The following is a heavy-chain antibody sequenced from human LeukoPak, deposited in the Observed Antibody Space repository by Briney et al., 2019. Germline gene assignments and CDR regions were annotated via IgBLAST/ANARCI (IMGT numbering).Heavy chain of an antibody. CDR3: ARSSYHYGSGSYYMD. J-gene: IGHJ4*02. Sequence: GESLKISCKGSGYSFTSYWIAWVRQMPGKGLEWMGIIYPGDSDTTYSPSFQGQVTISADKSISTAYLQWSSLKASDTAMYYCARSSYHYGSGSYYMDWGQGTLVTVSS. CDR2: IYPGDSDT. D-gene: IGHD3-10*01. V-gene: IGHV5-51*01. CDR1: GYSFTSYW.